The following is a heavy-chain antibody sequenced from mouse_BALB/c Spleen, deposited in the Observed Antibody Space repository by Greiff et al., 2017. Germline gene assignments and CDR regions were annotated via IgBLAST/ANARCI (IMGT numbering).Heavy chain of an antibody. CDR3: ARPYGSSGWYFDV. V-gene: IGHV5-12-2*01. D-gene: IGHD1-1*01. J-gene: IGHJ1*01. Sequence: EVKVVESGGGLVQPGGSLKLSCAASGFTFSSYTMSWVRQTPEKRLEWVAYISNGGGSTYYPDTVKGRFTISRDNAKNTLYLQMSSLKSEDTAMYYCARPYGSSGWYFDVWGAGTTVTVSS. CDR1: GFTFSSYT. CDR2: ISNGGGST.